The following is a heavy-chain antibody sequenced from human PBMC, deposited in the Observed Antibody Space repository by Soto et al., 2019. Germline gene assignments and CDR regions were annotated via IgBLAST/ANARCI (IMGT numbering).Heavy chain of an antibody. V-gene: IGHV4-59*08. CDR3: AGQPYYFDY. CDR2: IYYSGST. CDR1: GDSISSYY. J-gene: IGHJ4*02. Sequence: SETLSLTCTVSGDSISSYYWSWIRQPPGKGLEWIGYIYYSGSTNYNPSLKSRVTISVDTSKNQFSLKLSSVTAADTAVYYCAGQPYYFDYWGQGTLVTVSS.